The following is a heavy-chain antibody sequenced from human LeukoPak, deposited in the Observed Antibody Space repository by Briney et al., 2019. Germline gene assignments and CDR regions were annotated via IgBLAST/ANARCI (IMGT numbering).Heavy chain of an antibody. CDR2: VNPNSGDT. CDR1: GYTFTGYY. CDR3: AGINSGWRYYYYYYYMDV. J-gene: IGHJ6*03. Sequence: ASVKVSCKASGYTFTGYYLHWVRQAPGQGLEWMGCVNPNSGDTNYAQKFQGSVTMTRDTSISTVYMELSRLRSDDTAVYYCAGINSGWRYYYYYYYMDVWGKGTTVTVSS. D-gene: IGHD6-19*01. V-gene: IGHV1-2*02.